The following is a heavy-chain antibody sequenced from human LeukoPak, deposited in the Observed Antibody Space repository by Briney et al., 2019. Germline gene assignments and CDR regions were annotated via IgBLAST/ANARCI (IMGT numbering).Heavy chain of an antibody. CDR3: AKSMTTVTPYYYYYYMDV. D-gene: IGHD4-17*01. CDR1: GFTFSSYG. CDR2: ISYDGSNK. Sequence: GGSLRLSRAASGFTFSSYGMHWVRQAPGKGLEWVAVISYDGSNKYYADSVKGRFTISRDNAKNTLYLQMNSLRAEDTAVYYCAKSMTTVTPYYYYYYMDVWGKGTTVTISS. V-gene: IGHV3-30*18. J-gene: IGHJ6*03.